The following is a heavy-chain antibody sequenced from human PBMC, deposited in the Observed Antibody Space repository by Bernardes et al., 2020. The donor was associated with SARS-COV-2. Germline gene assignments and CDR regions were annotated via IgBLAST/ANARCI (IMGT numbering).Heavy chain of an antibody. D-gene: IGHD1-1*01. J-gene: IGHJ6*02. CDR1: GYTFIGYY. CDR2: MNPNSGGT. Sequence: ASVKGSCKASGYTFIGYYIHWVRQAPGLGLEWMGWMNPNSGGTNCAQKFHGRVTMTRDTSITTAYIELNSLMSDDTAVYYCARGHDTWTDVYYSYYNGMDVWGQGTTITISS. CDR3: ARGHDTWTDVYYSYYNGMDV. V-gene: IGHV1-2*02.